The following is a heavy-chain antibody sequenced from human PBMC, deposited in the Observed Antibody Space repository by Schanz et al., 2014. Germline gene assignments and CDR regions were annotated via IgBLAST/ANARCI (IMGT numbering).Heavy chain of an antibody. D-gene: IGHD3-10*01. Sequence: QVQLVQSGAEVKKPGASVKVSCKASGYTFISYGIKWVRQAPGQGLEWMGWISAYNGHTDYAQKLQGRVTLTTDTSTSTAYMELRNLRSDDTAVYYCARAQQFGDMDVWGQGTTXTVSS. CDR2: ISAYNGHT. CDR3: ARAQQFGDMDV. V-gene: IGHV1-18*01. J-gene: IGHJ6*02. CDR1: GYTFISYG.